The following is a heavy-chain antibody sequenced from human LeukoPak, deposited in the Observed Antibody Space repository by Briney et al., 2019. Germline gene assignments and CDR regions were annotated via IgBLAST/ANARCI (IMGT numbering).Heavy chain of an antibody. J-gene: IGHJ4*02. V-gene: IGHV4-59*01. CDR1: DDSISDYY. Sequence: TPSETLSLTCTVSDDSISDYYRGWIRQPPGKGLEWIGYFYNSGRSTYNPSLKSRVTISADTSKNRFSLKLNSVTTADTAVYYCTRGAGWLIDYWGQGILVTVSS. CDR2: FYNSGRS. CDR3: TRGAGWLIDY. D-gene: IGHD3-16*01.